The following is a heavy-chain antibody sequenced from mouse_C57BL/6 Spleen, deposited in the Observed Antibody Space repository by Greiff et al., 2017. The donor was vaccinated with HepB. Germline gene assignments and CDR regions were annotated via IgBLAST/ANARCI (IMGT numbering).Heavy chain of an antibody. J-gene: IGHJ2*01. V-gene: IGHV3-6*01. D-gene: IGHD2-4*01. CDR2: ISYDGSN. CDR1: GYSITSGYY. Sequence: EVQLQQSGPGLVKPSQSLSLTCSVTGYSITSGYYWNWIRQFPGNKLEWMGYISYDGSNNYNPSLKNRISITRDTSKNQFFLKLNSVTTEDTATYYWARGGYYDYEGGLGYWGQGTTLTVSS. CDR3: ARGGYYDYEGGLGY.